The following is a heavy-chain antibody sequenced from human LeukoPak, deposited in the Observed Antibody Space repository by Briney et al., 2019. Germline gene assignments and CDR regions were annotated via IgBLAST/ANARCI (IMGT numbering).Heavy chain of an antibody. CDR2: INHSGST. CDR1: GGSFSGYY. D-gene: IGHD2-2*01. V-gene: IGHV4-34*01. J-gene: IGHJ4*02. CDR3: ASETGCSSTSCYLDY. Sequence: SETLSLTCAVYGGSFSGYYWSWIRQPPGKGLEWIGEINHSGSTNYNPSLKSRVTISVDTSKNQFSLKLSSVTAADTAVYYCASETGCSSTSCYLDYWGQGTLVTVP.